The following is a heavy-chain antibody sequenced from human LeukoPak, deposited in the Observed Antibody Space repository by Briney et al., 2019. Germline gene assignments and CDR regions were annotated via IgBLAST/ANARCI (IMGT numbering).Heavy chain of an antibody. Sequence: SETLSLTCTVAGGSISSYYWSWIRQPPGKGLEWIGYIYYSGSTNYNPSLKSRLTISVDTSKNQFSLKLSSVTAADTAVYYCARETSQKGAHYMDVWGKGTTVTISS. D-gene: IGHD3-16*01. CDR1: GGSISSYY. V-gene: IGHV4-59*01. J-gene: IGHJ6*03. CDR3: ARETSQKGAHYMDV. CDR2: IYYSGST.